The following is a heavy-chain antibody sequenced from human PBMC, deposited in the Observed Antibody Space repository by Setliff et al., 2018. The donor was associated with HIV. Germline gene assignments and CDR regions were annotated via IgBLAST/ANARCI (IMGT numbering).Heavy chain of an antibody. CDR3: AKTSVGATGLYAFDI. CDR1: GGSIGSGSHY. CDR2: TYTTGST. J-gene: IGHJ3*02. Sequence: PSETLSLTCTVSGGSIGSGSHYWSWIRQPAGKGLEWIGHTYTTGSTNYNPSLKSRVTISADTSNNQFSLRLTSMTAADTAVYYCAKTSVGATGLYAFDIWGQGTMVTVS. D-gene: IGHD1-26*01. V-gene: IGHV4-61*09.